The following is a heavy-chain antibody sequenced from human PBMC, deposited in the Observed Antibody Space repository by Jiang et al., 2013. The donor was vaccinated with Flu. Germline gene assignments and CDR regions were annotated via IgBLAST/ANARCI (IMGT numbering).Heavy chain of an antibody. J-gene: IGHJ4*02. V-gene: IGHV4-34*01. CDR1: GGSFSGYY. CDR2: INHSGST. Sequence: LLKPSETLSLTCAVYGGSFSGYYWSWIRQPPGKGLEWIGEINHSGSTNYNPSLKSRVIISVDTSKNQFSLKLSSVTAADTAVYYCARSRTYYYGSGHFDYWGQGTLVTVSS. D-gene: IGHD3-10*01. CDR3: ARSRTYYYGSGHFDY.